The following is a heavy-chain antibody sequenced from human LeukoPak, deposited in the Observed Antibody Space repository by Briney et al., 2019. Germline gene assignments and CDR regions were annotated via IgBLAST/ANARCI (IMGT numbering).Heavy chain of an antibody. CDR1: GGTFSSYA. Sequence: ASVKVSCKASGGTFSSYAISWVRQAPGQGLEWMGRIIPIFGTANYAQKFQGRVTITADKSTSTAYMGLSSLRSEDTAVYYCARAQTTMAYYYYYYMDVWGKGTTVTVSS. V-gene: IGHV1-69*06. CDR3: ARAQTTMAYYYYYYMDV. J-gene: IGHJ6*03. D-gene: IGHD5-18*01. CDR2: IIPIFGTA.